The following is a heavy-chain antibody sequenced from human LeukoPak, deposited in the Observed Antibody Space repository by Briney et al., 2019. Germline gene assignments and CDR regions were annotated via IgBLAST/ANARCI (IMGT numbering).Heavy chain of an antibody. V-gene: IGHV4-34*01. CDR3: ARVGDRSGYSDY. CDR2: INHSGTT. CDR1: GGSFSGYY. J-gene: IGHJ4*02. D-gene: IGHD3-22*01. Sequence: PSETLSLTCAVHGGSFSGYYWSWIRQPPGKGLEWIGEINHSGTTNYNPSLKSRVTISVDTSKNQFSLKLTSVTAADTAVYYCARVGDRSGYSDYWGQGTLVTVSS.